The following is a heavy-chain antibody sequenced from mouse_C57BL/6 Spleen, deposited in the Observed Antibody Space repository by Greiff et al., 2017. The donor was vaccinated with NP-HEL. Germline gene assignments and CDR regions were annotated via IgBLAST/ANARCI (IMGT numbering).Heavy chain of an antibody. J-gene: IGHJ4*01. D-gene: IGHD2-5*01. V-gene: IGHV5-6*01. CDR3: ARLSNYQAMDY. CDR2: ISSGGSYT. CDR1: GFTFSSYG. Sequence: EVMLVESGGDLVKPGGSLKLSCEASGFTFSSYGMSWVRQTPDKRLEWVATISSGGSYTYSPDSVKGRFTISRDNANNTLYLQMSSLKSEDTAMYYCARLSNYQAMDYWGQGTSVTVSS.